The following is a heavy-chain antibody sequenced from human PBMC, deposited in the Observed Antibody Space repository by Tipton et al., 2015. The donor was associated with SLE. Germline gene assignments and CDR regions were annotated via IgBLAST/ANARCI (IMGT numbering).Heavy chain of an antibody. V-gene: IGHV3-21*01. CDR1: GFTFSSYS. Sequence: SLRLSCAASGFTFSSYSMNWVRQAPGKGLEWVSSISSSSSYIYYADSVKGRFTISRDNAKNSLYLQMNSLRAEDTAVYYCARERGGLSVAGLDYWGQGTLVTVSS. J-gene: IGHJ4*02. D-gene: IGHD6-19*01. CDR2: ISSSSSYI. CDR3: ARERGGLSVAGLDY.